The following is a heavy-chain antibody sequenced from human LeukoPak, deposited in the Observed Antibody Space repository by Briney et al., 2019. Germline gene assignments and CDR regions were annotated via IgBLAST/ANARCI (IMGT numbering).Heavy chain of an antibody. J-gene: IGHJ6*03. V-gene: IGHV5-51*01. CDR1: TGLFTGYW. Sequence: GESLKISCKGSTGLFTGYWIGWVRQMPGKGLEWMVIIYPGDSDTRYSPSFQGQVTISVDKSTSTAYLQWSSLEASDTAIYYCARQRLGLAGTPDSYYYYYMDVWGKGTTVTISS. CDR2: IYPGDSDT. D-gene: IGHD1-7*01. CDR3: ARQRLGLAGTPDSYYYYYMDV.